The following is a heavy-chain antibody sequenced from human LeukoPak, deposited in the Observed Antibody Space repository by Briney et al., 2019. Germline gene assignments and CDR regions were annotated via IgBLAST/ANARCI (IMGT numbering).Heavy chain of an antibody. Sequence: PGGSLRLSCAASGFTFSRFWMSWVRQAPGKGLEWVANIKQDGSEEYYVDSMKGRFTISRDNAKNSLYLQMSSLRAEDTAVYYCARDPGPIYYFDYWGQGTLVTVSS. CDR2: IKQDGSEE. V-gene: IGHV3-7*01. CDR1: GFTFSRFW. J-gene: IGHJ4*02. D-gene: IGHD1/OR15-1a*01. CDR3: ARDPGPIYYFDY.